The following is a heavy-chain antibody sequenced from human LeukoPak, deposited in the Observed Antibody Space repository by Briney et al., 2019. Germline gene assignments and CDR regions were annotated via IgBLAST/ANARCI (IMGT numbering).Heavy chain of an antibody. D-gene: IGHD1-26*01. CDR1: GFTFSNAW. Sequence: PGGSLRLSCAASGFTFSNAWTSWVRQAPGKGLEWVGRIKSKTDGGTTDYAAPVKGRFTISRDDSKNTLYLQMNSLKTEDTAVYYCTTPSQWELVEYFQHWGQGTLVTVSS. CDR3: TTPSQWELVEYFQH. CDR2: IKSKTDGGTT. V-gene: IGHV3-15*01. J-gene: IGHJ1*01.